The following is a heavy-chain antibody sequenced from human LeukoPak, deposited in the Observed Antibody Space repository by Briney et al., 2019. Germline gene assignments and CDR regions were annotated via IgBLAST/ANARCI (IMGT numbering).Heavy chain of an antibody. CDR3: ARGRSNYDSTGYSSFYY. D-gene: IGHD3-22*01. J-gene: IGHJ4*02. CDR1: GVTFSSYW. CDR2: IKGDGSEK. V-gene: IGHV3-7*01. Sequence: GGSLRLSCAASGVTFSSYWMSWVRQAPGKGLEWVANIKGDGSEKYYVDSVKGRFTISRDNAKNSVYLQMNSLRAEDTAVYYCARGRSNYDSTGYSSFYYWGQGTLVTVSS.